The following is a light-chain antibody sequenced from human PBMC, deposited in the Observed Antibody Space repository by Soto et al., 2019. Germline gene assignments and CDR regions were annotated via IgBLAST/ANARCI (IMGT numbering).Light chain of an antibody. CDR3: QVLGGSSDHVI. V-gene: IGLV3-21*04. Sequence: SYELTQPPSVSVAPGKTTSISCGGNNIGSKSVHWYQQQPGQAPVVVICNDSDRPSGIPERFSGFKFGDTATLTISRVEVGDEADSYCQVLGGSSDHVIFGGGTKLTVL. J-gene: IGLJ2*01. CDR1: NIGSKS. CDR2: NDS.